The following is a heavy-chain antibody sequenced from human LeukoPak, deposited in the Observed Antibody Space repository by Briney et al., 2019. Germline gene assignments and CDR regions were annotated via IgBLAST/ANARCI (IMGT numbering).Heavy chain of an antibody. CDR3: ARGGGLRRTFDY. Sequence: SGGSVRLSCAASGFTFSSYEMNWVRQAPGKGLEWVSYISSSGSTIYYADSVKGRFTISRDNAKNSLYLQMNSLRAENTAVYYCARGGGLRRTFDYWGQGTLVTVSS. J-gene: IGHJ4*02. D-gene: IGHD4-17*01. CDR2: ISSSGSTI. CDR1: GFTFSSYE. V-gene: IGHV3-48*03.